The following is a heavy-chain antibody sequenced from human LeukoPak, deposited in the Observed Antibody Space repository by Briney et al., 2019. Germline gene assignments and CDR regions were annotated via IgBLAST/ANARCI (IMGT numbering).Heavy chain of an antibody. D-gene: IGHD6-13*01. V-gene: IGHV4-34*01. CDR1: GGSCSGYY. J-gene: IGHJ4*02. Sequence: SETLSLTCAVYGGSCSGYYWSWIRQPPGKGLEWIGEINHSGSTNYNPSLKIRVTISVDTSKNQFSLKLGSVTAADTAVYYCARAEGIAASSPSGYWGQGTLVTVSS. CDR3: ARAEGIAASSPSGY. CDR2: INHSGST.